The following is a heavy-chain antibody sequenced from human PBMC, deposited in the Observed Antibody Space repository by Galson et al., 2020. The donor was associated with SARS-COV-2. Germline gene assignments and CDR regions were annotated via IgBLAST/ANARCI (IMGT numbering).Heavy chain of an antibody. D-gene: IGHD3-22*01. V-gene: IGHV4-30-2*01. Sequence: TLSLTCAVSGGSISSGGYSWSWIRQPPGKGLAWIGYIYHSGSTYYNPSLKSRVTISVDRSKNQFSLKLSSVTAADTAVYYCARDGYYDSSGYYYRGGFDYWGQGTLVTVSS. CDR1: GGSISSGGYS. J-gene: IGHJ4*02. CDR2: IYHSGST. CDR3: ARDGYYDSSGYYYRGGFDY.